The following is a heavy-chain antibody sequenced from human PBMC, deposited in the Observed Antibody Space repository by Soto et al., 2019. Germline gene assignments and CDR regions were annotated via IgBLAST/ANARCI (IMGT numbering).Heavy chain of an antibody. J-gene: IGHJ4*01. V-gene: IGHV3-21*01. Sequence: GGSLRLSCAASGFTFISYSMNWVRQAPGKGLEWVSSISSSSSYIYYADSVKGRFTISRDNAKNSLYLQMNSLRAEDTAVYYCAREVYYDSSGPNFDYWGQGTLVTVSS. CDR1: GFTFISYS. D-gene: IGHD3-22*01. CDR2: ISSSSSYI. CDR3: AREVYYDSSGPNFDY.